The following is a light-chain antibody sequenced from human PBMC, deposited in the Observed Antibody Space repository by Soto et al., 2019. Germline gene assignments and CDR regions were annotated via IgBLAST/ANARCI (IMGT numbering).Light chain of an antibody. V-gene: IGKV1-5*03. CDR3: QQYSDSSRS. Sequence: DIQMTQSPSTLSASIGDRITISCRASQNIDTWLAWYQQRPGEAPKLLIYTASNLENGVPSRFSGSGSGTAFTLIISSLQPEDFATYYCQQYSDSSRSFGQGTQVE. CDR1: QNIDTW. J-gene: IGKJ1*01. CDR2: TAS.